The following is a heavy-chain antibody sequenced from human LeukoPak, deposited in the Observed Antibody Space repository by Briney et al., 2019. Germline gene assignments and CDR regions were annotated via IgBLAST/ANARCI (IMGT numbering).Heavy chain of an antibody. Sequence: GGSLGLSCVASGFTLSGYWMSWVRQAPGKGLEWVANINENGSAKHYVDSVKGRFTVSRDNAKNSLYLQMDSLRAEDTAVYYCARYSGGYYSFHNWGQGTLVTVSS. CDR1: GFTLSGYW. V-gene: IGHV3-7*03. J-gene: IGHJ4*02. CDR3: ARYSGGYYSFHN. CDR2: INENGSAK. D-gene: IGHD1-26*01.